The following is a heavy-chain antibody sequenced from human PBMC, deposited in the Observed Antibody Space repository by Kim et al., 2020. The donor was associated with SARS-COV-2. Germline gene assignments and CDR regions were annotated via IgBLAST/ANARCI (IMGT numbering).Heavy chain of an antibody. CDR1: GFTFSSYA. D-gene: IGHD3-9*01. V-gene: IGHV3-30-3*01. J-gene: IGHJ6*02. CDR2: ISYDGSNK. Sequence: GGSLRLSCAASGFTFSSYAMHWVRQAPGKGLESVAVISYDGSNKYYADSVKGRFTISRDNSKNTLYLQMNSLRAEDTAVYYCARDREYYDILTGYYITSYYYYYYGMDFWGQGTTVTVSS. CDR3: ARDREYYDILTGYYITSYYYYYYGMDF.